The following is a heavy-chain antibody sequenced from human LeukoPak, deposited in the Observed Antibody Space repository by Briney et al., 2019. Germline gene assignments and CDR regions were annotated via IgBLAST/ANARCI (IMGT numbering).Heavy chain of an antibody. D-gene: IGHD3-9*01. J-gene: IGHJ4*02. V-gene: IGHV7-4-1*02. CDR2: INTNTGNP. CDR1: GYTITSYA. Sequence: ASVTVSCTASGYTITSYAMSWVRQAPGQGLEWMGWINTNTGNPTYAQGFTGRFVFSLDTSVSTAYLQISSLKAEDTAVYYCVCFDCGDYWGQGTLVTVSS. CDR3: VCFDCGDY.